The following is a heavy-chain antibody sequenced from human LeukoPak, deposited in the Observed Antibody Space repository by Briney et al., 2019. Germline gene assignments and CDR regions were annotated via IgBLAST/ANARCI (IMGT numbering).Heavy chain of an antibody. V-gene: IGHV4-61*01. Sequence: SETLSLTCTVSGGSVSSGSYYWSWIRQPPGKGLEWIGYISYSGSTNYNPSLKSRVTISVDTSKIQFSLKLSSVTAADTAVYFCARGPASYYFDYWGQGTLVTVSS. CDR1: GGSVSSGSYY. D-gene: IGHD3-10*01. CDR3: ARGPASYYFDY. J-gene: IGHJ4*02. CDR2: ISYSGST.